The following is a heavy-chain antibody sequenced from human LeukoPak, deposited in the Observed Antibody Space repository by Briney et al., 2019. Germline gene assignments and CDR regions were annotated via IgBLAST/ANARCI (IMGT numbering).Heavy chain of an antibody. V-gene: IGHV5-51*01. Sequence: GESLKISCKGSGYSFTSYWIGWVRQMPGKGLEWMGIIYPGDSDTRYSPSFQGQVTISADKSISTAYLQWSSLKASDTAMYYCARALNNYYGSGSYYVPLDYWGQGTLVTVSS. CDR2: IYPGDSDT. CDR3: ARALNNYYGSGSYYVPLDY. D-gene: IGHD3-10*01. CDR1: GYSFTSYW. J-gene: IGHJ4*02.